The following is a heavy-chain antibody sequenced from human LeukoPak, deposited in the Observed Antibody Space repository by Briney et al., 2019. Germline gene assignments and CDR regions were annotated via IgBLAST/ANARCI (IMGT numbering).Heavy chain of an antibody. CDR2: IYPGDSDT. CDR3: ARAQAAAGNDY. Sequence: GASLQISCKGSGYSFTSYWIGWVRQLPGKGLEWMGIIYPGDSDTRYSPSFQGQVTISADKSISTAYLQWSSLKASDTAMYYCARAQAAAGNDYWGQGTLVTVSS. CDR1: GYSFTSYW. D-gene: IGHD6-13*01. V-gene: IGHV5-51*01. J-gene: IGHJ4*02.